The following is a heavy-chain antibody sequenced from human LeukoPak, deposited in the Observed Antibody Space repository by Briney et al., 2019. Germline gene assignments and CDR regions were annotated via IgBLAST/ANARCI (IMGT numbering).Heavy chain of an antibody. Sequence: GGSLRLSCAASGFTFSSYAMHWVRQAPGKGLEWVAVISYDGSNKYYADSVKGRFTISRDNSKNTLYLQMNSLRAEDTAVYYCARAEAADLMDVWGQGTTVTVSS. CDR3: ARAEAADLMDV. J-gene: IGHJ6*02. D-gene: IGHD6-13*01. CDR1: GFTFSSYA. V-gene: IGHV3-30-3*01. CDR2: ISYDGSNK.